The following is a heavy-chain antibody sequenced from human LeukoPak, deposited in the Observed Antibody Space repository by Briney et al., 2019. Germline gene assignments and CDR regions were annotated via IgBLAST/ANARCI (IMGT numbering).Heavy chain of an antibody. CDR1: GFDFSAYY. CDR2: TSTNGQTI. D-gene: IGHD2-8*01. V-gene: IGHV3-11*01. J-gene: IGHJ4*02. Sequence: GGSLRLSCTASGFDFSAYYMSWIRQTPGKGLEWIAYTSTNGQTIHYADSVKGRFAISRDNTANSLYLQMNSLRAEDTGVYYCARDPPVALMVYSPDHWGQGTLVTVSS. CDR3: ARDPPVALMVYSPDH.